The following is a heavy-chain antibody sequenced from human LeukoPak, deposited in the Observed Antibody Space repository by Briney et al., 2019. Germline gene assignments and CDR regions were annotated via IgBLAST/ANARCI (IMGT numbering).Heavy chain of an antibody. CDR2: INHSGST. Sequence: SETLSLTCAVYGGPFSDYYWSWIRQPPGKGLEWIGEINHSGSTNYNPSLKSRVTISVDRSNNQFSLRLTSVTAADTAVYYCARGEEHGSGTVHFDYWGQGTLVTVSS. J-gene: IGHJ4*02. CDR3: ARGEEHGSGTVHFDY. CDR1: GGPFSDYY. D-gene: IGHD3-10*01. V-gene: IGHV4-34*01.